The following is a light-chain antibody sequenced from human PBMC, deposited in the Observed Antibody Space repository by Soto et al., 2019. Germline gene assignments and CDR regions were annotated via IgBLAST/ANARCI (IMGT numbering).Light chain of an antibody. CDR2: GAS. Sequence: EIVLTQSPGTLSLSPGERATLSCRASQSVSSSYLAWYQQKPGQAPRLLIYGASSRATGIPDRFSGSGSGTDFTLIISRLEPEDFAAYYCQQYGSSPYTFGQGTKLEIK. J-gene: IGKJ2*01. CDR3: QQYGSSPYT. CDR1: QSVSSSY. V-gene: IGKV3-20*01.